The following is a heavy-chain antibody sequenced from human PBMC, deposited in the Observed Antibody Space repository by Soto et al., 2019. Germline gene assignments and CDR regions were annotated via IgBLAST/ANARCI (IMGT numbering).Heavy chain of an antibody. D-gene: IGHD6-19*01. Sequence: EVQLVESGGGLVQPGRSLRLSCAASGFTFDDYAMHWVRQAPGKGREWVSGISWNSGSIGYADSVKGRFTISRDNAKNSLYLQMNSLRAEDTALYYCAKGFIAVAGTVFDYWGQGTLVTVSS. CDR2: ISWNSGSI. V-gene: IGHV3-9*01. CDR1: GFTFDDYA. J-gene: IGHJ4*02. CDR3: AKGFIAVAGTVFDY.